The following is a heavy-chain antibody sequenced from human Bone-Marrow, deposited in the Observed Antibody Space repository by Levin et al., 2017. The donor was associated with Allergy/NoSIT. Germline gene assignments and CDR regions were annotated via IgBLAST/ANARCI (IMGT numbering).Heavy chain of an antibody. V-gene: IGHV1-2*02. CDR3: ARGIASGGKTYYYYYMDV. CDR1: GYIFTDYY. D-gene: IGHD6-13*01. Sequence: GGSLRLSCKASGYIFTDYYMHWVRQAPGQGLEWMGWINPNTGGTSYSQNFQGRVTMTRNRSTSTAYMDLSSLRSDDTAVYYCARGIASGGKTYYYYYMDVWGRGTTVAVSS. J-gene: IGHJ6*03. CDR2: INPNTGGT.